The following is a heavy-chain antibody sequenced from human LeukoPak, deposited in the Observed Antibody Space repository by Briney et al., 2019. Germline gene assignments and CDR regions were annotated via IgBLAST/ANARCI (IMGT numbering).Heavy chain of an antibody. CDR2: ISGSGTYT. Sequence: PGGSLRPSCAVSGFTSSDYDISGGPQAPGKGLEWVSSISGSGTYTYYADSVKGRFTISRDNSKKTLYLQMNSLRADDTPEYYCAIGAPLGQFYNTVCYTKIIWLDYWAQGTLVTVSS. CDR1: GFTSSDYD. CDR3: AIGAPLGQFYNTVCYTKIIWLDY. J-gene: IGHJ4*02. D-gene: IGHD2-8*01. V-gene: IGHV3-23*01.